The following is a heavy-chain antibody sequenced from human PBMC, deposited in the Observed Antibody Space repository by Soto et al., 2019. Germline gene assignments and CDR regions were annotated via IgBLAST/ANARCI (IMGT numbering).Heavy chain of an antibody. CDR1: GGTFSSYA. J-gene: IGHJ6*02. D-gene: IGHD4-17*01. V-gene: IGHV1-69*06. CDR2: IIPIFGTA. CDR3: ARESDYPRDNKYYGMDV. Sequence: GASVKVYCKASGGTFSSYAISWVRQAPGQGLEWMGGIIPIFGTANYAQKFQGRVTITADKSTSTAYMELSSLRGEDTAVYYCARESDYPRDNKYYGMDVWGQGTRVTVSS.